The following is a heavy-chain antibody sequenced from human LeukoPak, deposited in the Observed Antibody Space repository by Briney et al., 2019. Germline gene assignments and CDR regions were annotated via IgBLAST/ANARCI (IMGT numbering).Heavy chain of an antibody. CDR3: AKVTQRSYYDFWSGYYTMGY. CDR2: ISGSGGST. CDR1: GFTFSSYA. D-gene: IGHD3-3*01. V-gene: IGHV3-23*01. J-gene: IGHJ4*02. Sequence: GSLRLSCAASGFTFSSYAMSWVRQAPGKGLEWVSAISGSGGSTYYADSVKGRFTISRDNSKNTLYLQMNSLRAEDTAVYYCAKVTQRSYYDFWSGYYTMGYWGQGTLVTVSS.